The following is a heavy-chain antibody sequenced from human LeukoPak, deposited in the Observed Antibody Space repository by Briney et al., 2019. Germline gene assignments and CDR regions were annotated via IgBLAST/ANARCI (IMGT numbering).Heavy chain of an antibody. J-gene: IGHJ3*02. CDR1: GGSISSYY. CDR3: ARVGSSWYIAFDI. Sequence: SETLSLTCTVSGGSISSYYWSWIRQPPGKGLEWIGYIYYSGSTNYNPSLKSRVTISVDTSKNQFSLKLSSVTAADTAVYYCARVGSSWYIAFDIWGQGTMVTVSS. CDR2: IYYSGST. D-gene: IGHD6-13*01. V-gene: IGHV4-59*01.